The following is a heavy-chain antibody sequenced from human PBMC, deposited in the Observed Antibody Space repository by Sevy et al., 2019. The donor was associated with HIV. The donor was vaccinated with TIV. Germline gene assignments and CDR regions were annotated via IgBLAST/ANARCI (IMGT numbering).Heavy chain of an antibody. CDR3: ARDGGPGYCSGGSCYHNWFDP. Sequence: GGSLRLSCAASGFTFSSYAMHWVRQAPGKGLEWVAVISYDGSNKYYADSVKGRFTISRDNSKNTRYLQMNSLRAEDTAVYYCARDGGPGYCSGGSCYHNWFDPWGQGTLVTVSS. CDR1: GFTFSSYA. V-gene: IGHV3-30-3*01. CDR2: ISYDGSNK. J-gene: IGHJ5*02. D-gene: IGHD2-15*01.